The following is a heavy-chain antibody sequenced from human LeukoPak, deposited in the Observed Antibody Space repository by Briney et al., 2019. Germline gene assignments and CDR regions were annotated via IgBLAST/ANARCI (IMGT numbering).Heavy chain of an antibody. D-gene: IGHD2/OR15-2a*01. V-gene: IGHV3-30*18. CDR2: ISYDGSNK. Sequence: PGRSLRLSCAASGFTFSSYCMHWVRQAPGKGLEWVSVISYDGSNKYYADSVKGRFTISRDNSQNTLYLQMNSLRAEDTAVYYCAKDASMDPHYYYYGMDVWGQGTTVTVSS. J-gene: IGHJ6*02. CDR3: AKDASMDPHYYYYGMDV. CDR1: GFTFSSYC.